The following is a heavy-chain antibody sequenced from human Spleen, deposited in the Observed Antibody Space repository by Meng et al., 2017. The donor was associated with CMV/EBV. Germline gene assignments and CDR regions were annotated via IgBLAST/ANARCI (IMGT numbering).Heavy chain of an antibody. CDR3: ARVIAADMDV. D-gene: IGHD6-25*01. V-gene: IGHV3-53*01. J-gene: IGHJ6*02. CDR1: GFTVSSNY. CDR2: IYSGGTT. Sequence: GESLKISCAASGFTVSSNYMTWVRPATGKGLEWVTVIYSGGTTSYADSVKGRFTISRDNSKNTLYLQMNSLRAEDTAVYYCARVIAADMDVWGQGTTVTVSS.